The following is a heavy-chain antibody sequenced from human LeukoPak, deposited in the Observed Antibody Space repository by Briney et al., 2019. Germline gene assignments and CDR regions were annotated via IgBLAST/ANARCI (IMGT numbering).Heavy chain of an antibody. J-gene: IGHJ5*02. CDR1: GGSFSGYY. CDR2: INHSGST. CDR3: ARGYYDFWSGYYTTTNNWFDP. Sequence: SETLSLTCAVYGGSFSGYYWSWIRQPPGKGLEWIGEINHSGSTNYNPSLKSRVTISVGTSKNQFSLKLSSVTAADTAVYYCARGYYDFWSGYYTTTNNWFDPWGQGTLVTVSS. D-gene: IGHD3-3*01. V-gene: IGHV4-34*01.